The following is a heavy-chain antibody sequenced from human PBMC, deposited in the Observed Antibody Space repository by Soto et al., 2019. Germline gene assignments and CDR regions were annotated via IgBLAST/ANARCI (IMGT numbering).Heavy chain of an antibody. D-gene: IGHD6-19*01. CDR3: GRAGWYRFDY. CDR1: GFTFSNYW. V-gene: IGHV3-74*01. Sequence: EVQLVESGGGLVQPGGSLRLSCAASGFTFSNYWVHWVRQAPGKGLMWVSRINSDGTTINYADSVEGRFTISRDNAKNTLFLQMNSLRVEDTAVYYCGRAGWYRFDYWGQGTLVTVSS. CDR2: INSDGTTI. J-gene: IGHJ4*02.